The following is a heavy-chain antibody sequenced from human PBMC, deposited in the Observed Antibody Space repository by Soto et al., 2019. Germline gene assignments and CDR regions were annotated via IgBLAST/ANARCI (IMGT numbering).Heavy chain of an antibody. V-gene: IGHV4-30-4*01. D-gene: IGHD3-9*01. J-gene: IGHJ5*02. CDR3: ARDRRHTNILTGYYKAGDWFDP. CDR2: IYYSGST. CDR1: GGSISSGDYY. Sequence: QVQLQESGPGLVKPSQTLSLTCTVSGGSISSGDYYWSWIRQPPGKGLEWIGYIYYSGSTYYNPSLKSRVTISVDTSKNQFSLKLSSVTAADTAVYYCARDRRHTNILTGYYKAGDWFDPWGQGTLVTVSS.